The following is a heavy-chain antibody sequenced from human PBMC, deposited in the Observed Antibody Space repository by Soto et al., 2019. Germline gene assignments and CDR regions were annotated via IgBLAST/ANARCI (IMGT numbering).Heavy chain of an antibody. D-gene: IGHD4-17*01. J-gene: IGHJ4*02. V-gene: IGHV1-69*13. CDR2: IVPIFGTP. CDR3: VTENWDYAFELDY. CDR1: GGIFSSYA. Sequence: ASVKVSCKASGGIFSSYAIAWARQAPGQGLEWMGGIVPIFGTPNYAQKFQGRVTITADESTSTAYMELSSLRSEDTAVYYCVTENWDYAFELDYWGLGTLVTVSS.